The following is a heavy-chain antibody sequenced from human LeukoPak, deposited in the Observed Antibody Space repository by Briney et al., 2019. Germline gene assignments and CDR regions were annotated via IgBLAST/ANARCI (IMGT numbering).Heavy chain of an antibody. D-gene: IGHD3-22*01. J-gene: IGHJ4*02. CDR3: AREGVRFSGYAGRGATLPHY. CDR2: INPSGGST. Sequence: GASVKVSCKASGYTFTSYYMHWVRQAPGQGLEWMGIINPSGGSTSYAQKFQGRVTMTRDTPTSTVYMELSSLRSEDTAVYYCAREGVRFSGYAGRGATLPHYWGQGTLVTVSS. V-gene: IGHV1-46*01. CDR1: GYTFTSYY.